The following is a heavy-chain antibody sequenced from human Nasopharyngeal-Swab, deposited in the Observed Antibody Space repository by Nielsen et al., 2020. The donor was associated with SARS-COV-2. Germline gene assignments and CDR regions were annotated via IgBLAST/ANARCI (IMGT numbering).Heavy chain of an antibody. J-gene: IGHJ6*03. D-gene: IGHD3-9*01. V-gene: IGHV4-30-4*01. CDR1: GGSISSGDYY. Sequence: TLSLTCTVSGGSISSGDYYWSWIRQPPGKGLEWIGYIYYSGSTYYNPSLKSRVTISVDTSKNQFSLKLSSVTAADTAVYYCARATYDILTGAYYMDVWGKGTTVTVSS. CDR2: IYYSGST. CDR3: ARATYDILTGAYYMDV.